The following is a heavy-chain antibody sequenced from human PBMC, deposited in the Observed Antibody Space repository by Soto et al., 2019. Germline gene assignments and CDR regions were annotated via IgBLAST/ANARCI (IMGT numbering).Heavy chain of an antibody. D-gene: IGHD1-26*01. Sequence: QVQLVQSGAEVREPGASVKVSCKAPGSSFTSLDINWVRQTAGQGLEWMGWMQPSTGRTGYAQKFQGRVTMTRDTSINTAYMELTTLTSDDTAFYYCARGVSAGVDYWGQGTLVTVSS. J-gene: IGHJ4*02. CDR1: GSSFTSLD. V-gene: IGHV1-8*01. CDR3: ARGVSAGVDY. CDR2: MQPSTGRT.